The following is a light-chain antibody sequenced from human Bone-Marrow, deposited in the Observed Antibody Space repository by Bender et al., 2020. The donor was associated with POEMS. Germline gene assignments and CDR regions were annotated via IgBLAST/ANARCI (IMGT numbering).Light chain of an antibody. J-gene: IGLJ3*02. Sequence: FMLTQPHSVSDSPGKTVTISCTRSSGRIGSNFVQWFQQRPGSSPTTVMYENDQRPSGVPDRFSGSVDRSSNSASLTISGLKSEEEADYYCQSSNAFIHRVFGGGTKLTVL. CDR3: QSSNAFIHRV. CDR2: END. CDR1: SGRIGSNF. V-gene: IGLV6-57*01.